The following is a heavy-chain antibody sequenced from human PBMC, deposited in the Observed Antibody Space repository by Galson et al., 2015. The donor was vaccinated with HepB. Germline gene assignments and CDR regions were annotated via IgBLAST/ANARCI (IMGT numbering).Heavy chain of an antibody. V-gene: IGHV1-8*01. J-gene: IGHJ5*02. D-gene: IGHD3-3*01. Sequence: SVKVSCKASGYTFTSYDINWVRQATGQGLEWMGWMNPNSGNTGYAQKFQGRVTMTRNTSISTAYMELSSLRSEDTAVYYCARGYGGGWITIFGVVIPKWWFDPWGQGTLVTVSS. CDR2: MNPNSGNT. CDR1: GYTFTSYD. CDR3: ARGYGGGWITIFGVVIPKWWFDP.